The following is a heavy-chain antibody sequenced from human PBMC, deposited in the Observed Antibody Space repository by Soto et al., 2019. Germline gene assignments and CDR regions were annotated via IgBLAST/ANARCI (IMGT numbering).Heavy chain of an antibody. CDR3: ARLLGWHIDY. CDR2: IYYSGST. Sequence: PSETLSLTCTVSGGSISSYYWSWIRQPPGKGLEWIGYIYYSGSTNYNPSLKSRVTISVDTSKNQFSLKLSSVTAADTAVYYCARLLGWHIDYWGQGTLVTVSS. D-gene: IGHD6-19*01. CDR1: GGSISSYY. J-gene: IGHJ4*02. V-gene: IGHV4-59*01.